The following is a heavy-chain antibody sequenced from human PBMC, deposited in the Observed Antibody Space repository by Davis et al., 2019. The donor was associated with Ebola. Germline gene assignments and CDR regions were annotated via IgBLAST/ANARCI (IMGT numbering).Heavy chain of an antibody. J-gene: IGHJ5*02. Sequence: GGSLRLSCAASGFTFDESAMHWVRQAPGKGLEWVSSIGWNSGSISYADSVKGRFTISRDNSKNSLYLQMNSLRAEDTALYYCAKAHSSGWYIFCFDPWGQGTLVTVSS. V-gene: IGHV3-9*01. CDR1: GFTFDESA. D-gene: IGHD6-19*01. CDR2: IGWNSGSI. CDR3: AKAHSSGWYIFCFDP.